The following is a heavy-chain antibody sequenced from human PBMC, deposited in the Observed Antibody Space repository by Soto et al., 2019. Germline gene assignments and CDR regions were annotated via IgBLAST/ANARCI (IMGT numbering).Heavy chain of an antibody. CDR2: IFYTGSA. D-gene: IGHD2-8*01. CDR3: PRLSMLVYALSWFDP. V-gene: IGHV4-61*01. Sequence: PSETLSPTGTVPGASVRTENYYWCWGRQPQGKGLEWIGYIFYTGSAHYNPSLERRVTMSVDTSTNPTSLDLSSVTAAATAVYDCPRLSMLVYALSWFDPWGQGTLVTVSS. J-gene: IGHJ5*01. CDR1: GASVRTENYY.